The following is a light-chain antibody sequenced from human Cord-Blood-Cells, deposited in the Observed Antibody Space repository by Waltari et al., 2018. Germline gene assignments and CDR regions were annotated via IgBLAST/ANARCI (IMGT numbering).Light chain of an antibody. V-gene: IGKV3-11*02. CDR3: RQRSNWSYT. Sequence: EIVLTQSPATLSLSPGERATLSCRASQRVSSDLAWYQQKPGQAPRLLIYDASNRATGIPARFSGSGSGRDFTLTISSLETEDFAVYYCRQRSNWSYTLGQGNKLEIK. J-gene: IGKJ2*01. CDR1: QRVSSD. CDR2: DAS.